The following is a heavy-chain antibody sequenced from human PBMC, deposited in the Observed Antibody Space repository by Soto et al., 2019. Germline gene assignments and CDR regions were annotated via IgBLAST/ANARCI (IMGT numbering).Heavy chain of an antibody. D-gene: IGHD3-3*01. CDR1: GFTFSSLS. J-gene: IGHJ4*02. V-gene: IGHV3-64D*06. CDR3: VKSRGGANYDFFD. Sequence: GGSLRLSCSASGFTFSSLSMHWVRQSPGKGLEYVSDMSSDGGRIYYADSVKGRFTISRDNSKNMLYLQMSSLRPDDSAVYYCVKSRGGANYDFFDWRQGPQVTVSS. CDR2: MSSDGGRI.